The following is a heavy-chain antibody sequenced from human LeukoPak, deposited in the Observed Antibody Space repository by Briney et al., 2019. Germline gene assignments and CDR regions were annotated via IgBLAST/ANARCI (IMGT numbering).Heavy chain of an antibody. CDR3: AKGLGGTWIRHYFGY. CDR2: ISGSGGST. Sequence: GGSLRLSCAASGFTFNNYAMSWVRQAPGKGLEWVSVISGSGGSTYYADSVKGRFTISRDNSKNTLYVQMNSLRAEDTAVYYCAKGLGGTWIRHYFGYWGQGTLVTVSS. D-gene: IGHD1-1*01. J-gene: IGHJ4*02. CDR1: GFTFNNYA. V-gene: IGHV3-23*01.